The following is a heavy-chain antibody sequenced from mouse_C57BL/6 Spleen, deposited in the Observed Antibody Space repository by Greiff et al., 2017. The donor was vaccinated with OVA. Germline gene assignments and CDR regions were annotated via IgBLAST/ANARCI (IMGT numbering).Heavy chain of an antibody. CDR3: ARERGLTGNMDY. D-gene: IGHD4-1*01. CDR1: GFTFSSYA. Sequence: EVKLVESGGGLVKPGGSLKLSCAASGFTFSSYAMSWVRQTPEKRLEWVATISDGGSYTYYPDNVKGRFTISRDNAKNNLYLQMSHLKSEDTAMYYCARERGLTGNMDYWGQGTSVTVSS. J-gene: IGHJ4*01. CDR2: ISDGGSYT. V-gene: IGHV5-4*01.